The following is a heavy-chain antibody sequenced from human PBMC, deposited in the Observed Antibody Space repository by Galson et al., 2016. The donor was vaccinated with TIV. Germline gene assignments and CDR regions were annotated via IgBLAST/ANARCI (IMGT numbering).Heavy chain of an antibody. CDR3: TKCRVAAGIHDAGDM. V-gene: IGHV5-51*01. Sequence: QSGAEVKKPGESLKISCQGSGYSFNNYWIGWARQMPGKGLEWMGIIYPRDSDTRYSPSFQGQVTISVDKSISTAYLQWSGLKASDTAIYYCTKCRVAAGIHDAGDMWGQGTMVTVAS. CDR2: IYPRDSDT. J-gene: IGHJ3*02. CDR1: GYSFNNYW. D-gene: IGHD6-13*01.